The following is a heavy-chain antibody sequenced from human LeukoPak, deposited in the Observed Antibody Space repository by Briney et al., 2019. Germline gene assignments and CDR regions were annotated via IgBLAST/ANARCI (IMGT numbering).Heavy chain of an antibody. CDR1: EFSVGSNY. CDR3: AKVSGYYDSSGYSDY. CDR2: IYSGGST. V-gene: IGHV3-66*01. D-gene: IGHD3-22*01. J-gene: IGHJ4*02. Sequence: GGSLRLSCAASEFSVGSNYMTWVRQAPGKGLEWVSLIYSGGSTYYADSVKGRFTISRDNSRNTLYLQMNSLSAEDTAVYYCAKVSGYYDSSGYSDYWGQGTLVTVSS.